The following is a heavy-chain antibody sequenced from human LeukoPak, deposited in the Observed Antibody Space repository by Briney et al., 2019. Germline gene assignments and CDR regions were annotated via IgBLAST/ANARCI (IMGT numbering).Heavy chain of an antibody. V-gene: IGHV3-74*01. J-gene: IGHJ6*02. CDR2: INSDGSWT. D-gene: IGHD3-22*01. CDR1: GNYW. Sequence: GGSLRLSCAASGNYWIHWVRQVPGKGLVWVSHINSDGSWTSYADSVKGRFTISKDNAKNTLYLQMNSLRAEDTAVYYCARGKDYYDSSGIEYYYGMDVWGQGTTVTVSS. CDR3: ARGKDYYDSSGIEYYYGMDV.